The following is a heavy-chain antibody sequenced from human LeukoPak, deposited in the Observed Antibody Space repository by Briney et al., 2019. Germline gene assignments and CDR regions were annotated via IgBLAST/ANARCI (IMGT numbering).Heavy chain of an antibody. J-gene: IGHJ2*01. CDR2: FYTSGGT. CDR3: AREIGRIGVVVIAWYFDL. CDR1: GFPFSDHY. V-gene: IGHV4-4*07. D-gene: IGHD3-22*01. Sequence: GSLRLSCAASGFPFSDHYMIWIRQAPGKGLEWIGRFYTSGGTNYNPSLKSRVTISVDTSKNQFSLKLSSVTAADTAVYYCAREIGRIGVVVIAWYFDLWGRGTLVTVSS.